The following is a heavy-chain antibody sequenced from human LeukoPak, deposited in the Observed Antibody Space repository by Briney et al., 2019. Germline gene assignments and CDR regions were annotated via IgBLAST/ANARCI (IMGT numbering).Heavy chain of an antibody. CDR1: GFTFSSYA. D-gene: IGHD7-27*01. V-gene: IGHV3-23*01. CDR3: AKVELGITVGAFDI. J-gene: IGHJ3*02. CDR2: ISGSGGST. Sequence: GGSLRLSCAASGFTFSSYAMNWVRQTPGKGLEWVSAISGSGGSTYYADSVKGRFTISRDNSKNTLYLQMNSLRAEDTAVYYCAKVELGITVGAFDIWGQGTMVTVSS.